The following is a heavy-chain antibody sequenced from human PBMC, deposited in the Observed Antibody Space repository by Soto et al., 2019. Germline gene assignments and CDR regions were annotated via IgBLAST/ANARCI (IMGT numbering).Heavy chain of an antibody. D-gene: IGHD2-15*01. CDR1: GFTFSSYW. CDR3: ARVYCSGGSFYHLDY. Sequence: EAQLVESGGGLVQPGGSLRLSCAPSGFTFSSYWMHWVRQAPGKGLEWVSRINSGGSSTSYADSEKGRFTISRDNAKNTLYLQMNSLRDEDTAVYYWARVYCSGGSFYHLDYWGQGTLVTVSS. J-gene: IGHJ4*02. CDR2: INSGGSST. V-gene: IGHV3-74*01.